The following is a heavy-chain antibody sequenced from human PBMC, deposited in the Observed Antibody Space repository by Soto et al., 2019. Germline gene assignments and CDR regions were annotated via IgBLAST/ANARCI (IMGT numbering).Heavy chain of an antibody. D-gene: IGHD2-8*01. CDR1: GGSISGGVHS. V-gene: IGHV4-30-4*01. Sequence: QVQLQESGPGLVKPSETLSLTCTVSGGSISGGVHSWSWIRQPPGKGLEWIGHIFYSGSTYYNPSLTSRLTIPADTSQSQFSLRLSSVNASDTAVYYCAREIMPLTNGWYFDLWGRGTLVTVSS. CDR3: AREIMPLTNGWYFDL. J-gene: IGHJ2*01. CDR2: IFYSGST.